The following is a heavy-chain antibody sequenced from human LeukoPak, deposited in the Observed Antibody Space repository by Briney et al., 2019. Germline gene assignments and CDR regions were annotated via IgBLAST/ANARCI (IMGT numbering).Heavy chain of an antibody. V-gene: IGHV4-30-2*01. D-gene: IGHD1-26*01. CDR2: IYHSGST. CDR1: GGSISSGGYY. Sequence: SETLSLTSTVSGGSISSGGYYWSWIRQPPGKGLEWIGYIYHSGSTYYNPSLKSRVTISVDRSKNQFSLKLSSVTAADTAVYYCVRDQEVIVGARSAFDIWGQGTMVTVSS. CDR3: VRDQEVIVGARSAFDI. J-gene: IGHJ3*02.